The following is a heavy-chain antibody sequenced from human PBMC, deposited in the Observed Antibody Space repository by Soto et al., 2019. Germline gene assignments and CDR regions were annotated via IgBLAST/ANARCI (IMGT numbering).Heavy chain of an antibody. CDR2: ITAGGGNT. CDR3: AKDTTFYFHTGGHPDALDF. Sequence: GGSLRLSCGASGFTFSSYAMSWVRQAPGKGLQWVSAITAGGGNTYYADSVKGRFTVSRDNSKNTLYLQMNSLRAEDTAVYSCAKDTTFYFHTGGHPDALDFWGQGTTVTVSS. J-gene: IGHJ6*02. V-gene: IGHV3-23*01. D-gene: IGHD2-8*02. CDR1: GFTFSSYA.